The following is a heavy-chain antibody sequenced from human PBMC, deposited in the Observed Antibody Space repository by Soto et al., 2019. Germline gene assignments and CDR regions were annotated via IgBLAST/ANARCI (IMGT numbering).Heavy chain of an antibody. Sequence: EVQLLESGGGLVQPGGSLRLSCAASGFTFSSYAMSWVRQAPGKGLEWVSAISGSGGSTYYADSVKGRFTISRDNSKNTLDLQMNSLRAEDTAVYYCAKFPTYLVVVVAATPRYFQHWGQGTLVTVSS. V-gene: IGHV3-23*01. CDR1: GFTFSSYA. CDR3: AKFPTYLVVVVAATPRYFQH. CDR2: ISGSGGST. J-gene: IGHJ1*01. D-gene: IGHD2-15*01.